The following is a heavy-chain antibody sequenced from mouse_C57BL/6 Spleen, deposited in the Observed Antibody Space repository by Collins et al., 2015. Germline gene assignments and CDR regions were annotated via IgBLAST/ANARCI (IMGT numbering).Heavy chain of an antibody. Sequence: DVQLQESGPGLVKPSQSLSLTCTVTGYSITSDYAWNWIRQFPGNKLEWMGYISYSGSTSYNPSLKSRISITRDTSKNQFFLQLNSVTTEDTATYYCARWDDGYLSMAMDYWGQGTSVTVSS. CDR3: ARWDDGYLSMAMDY. CDR2: ISYSGST. D-gene: IGHD2-3*01. J-gene: IGHJ4*01. V-gene: IGHV3-2*02. CDR1: GYSITSDYA.